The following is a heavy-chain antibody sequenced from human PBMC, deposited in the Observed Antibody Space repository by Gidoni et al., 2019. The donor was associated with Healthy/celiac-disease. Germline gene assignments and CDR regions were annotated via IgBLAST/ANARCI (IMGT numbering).Heavy chain of an antibody. D-gene: IGHD6-19*01. CDR3: ARPAFPGYSSGWHASSTWFDP. V-gene: IGHV3-21*01. J-gene: IGHJ5*02. CDR2: ISSSSSYI. CDR1: GFTFSSYS. Sequence: EVQLVESGEGLVKPGGSLRLSCAASGFTFSSYSMNWVRQAPGKGLEWVSSISSSSSYIYYADAVKGRFTISRDNAKNSLYLQMNSLRAEDTAVYYCARPAFPGYSSGWHASSTWFDPWGQGTLVTVSS.